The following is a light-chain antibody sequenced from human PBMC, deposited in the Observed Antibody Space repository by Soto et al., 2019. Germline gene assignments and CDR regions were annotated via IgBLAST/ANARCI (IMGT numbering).Light chain of an antibody. CDR2: EVT. CDR1: SSDIGGYDY. J-gene: IGLJ2*01. CDR3: QSYDSRSVV. V-gene: IGLV2-14*01. Sequence: QSVLTQPASVSGSPGQSITISCTGTSSDIGGYDYVSWYQQHPGKAPKLMIYEVTNRPSGLSDRFSGSKSGNTASLTISGLQAEDEADYYCQSYDSRSVVFGGGTKL.